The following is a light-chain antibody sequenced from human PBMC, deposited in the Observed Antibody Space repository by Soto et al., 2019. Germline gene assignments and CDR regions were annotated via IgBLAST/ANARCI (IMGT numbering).Light chain of an antibody. Sequence: DIVMTQSPDSLAVSLGERATINCRSSQRVLYSSNKKNYLTWYQQKPGRPPKRLFYWASTRESGVPDRFSGSGSGTDFTLTISSLQAEDVAVYYCQQYCDTSAWTFGQGTKVEIK. CDR2: WAS. CDR3: QQYCDTSAWT. J-gene: IGKJ1*01. V-gene: IGKV4-1*01. CDR1: QRVLYSSNKKNY.